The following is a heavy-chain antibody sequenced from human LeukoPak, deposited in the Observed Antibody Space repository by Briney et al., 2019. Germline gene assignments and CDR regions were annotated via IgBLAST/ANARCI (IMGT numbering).Heavy chain of an antibody. Sequence: SETLSLTCAVYGGSFSGYYWSWIRQPPGKGLEWIGEINHSGSTNYNPSLKSRVTISVDTSKNQFSLKLSSVTAADTAVYYCARGRLRWLQLALFDYWGQGTLVTVSS. D-gene: IGHD5-24*01. CDR1: GGSFSGYY. CDR3: ARGRLRWLQLALFDY. J-gene: IGHJ4*02. CDR2: INHSGST. V-gene: IGHV4-34*01.